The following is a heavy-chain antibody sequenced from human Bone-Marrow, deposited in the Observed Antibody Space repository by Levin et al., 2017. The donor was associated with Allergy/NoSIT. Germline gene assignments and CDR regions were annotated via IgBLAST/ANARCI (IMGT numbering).Heavy chain of an antibody. CDR2: INPNSGGT. D-gene: IGHD2-15*01. Sequence: GGSLRLSCKASGYTFTGYYMHWVRQAPGQGLEWMGWINPNSGGTNYAQKFQGRVTMTRDTSISTAYMELSRLRSDDTAVYYCARGVRVVVVAALTLDYWGQGTLVTVSS. CDR1: GYTFTGYY. CDR3: ARGVRVVVVAALTLDY. V-gene: IGHV1-2*02. J-gene: IGHJ4*02.